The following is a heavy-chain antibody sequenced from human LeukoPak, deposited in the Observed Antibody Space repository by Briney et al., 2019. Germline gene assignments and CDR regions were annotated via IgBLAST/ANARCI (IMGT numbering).Heavy chain of an antibody. D-gene: IGHD2-2*02. CDR3: AKGPSIVVVPAAIHH. CDR1: GFTFSSYA. CDR2: ISGRGGST. V-gene: IGHV3-23*01. Sequence: GGSLRLSCAASGFTFSSYAMSWVRQAPGKGLEWVSAISGRGGSTYYADSVKGRFTISRDNSKNTLYLQMNSLRAEDTAVYYCAKGPSIVVVPAAIHHWGQGTLVTVSS. J-gene: IGHJ5*02.